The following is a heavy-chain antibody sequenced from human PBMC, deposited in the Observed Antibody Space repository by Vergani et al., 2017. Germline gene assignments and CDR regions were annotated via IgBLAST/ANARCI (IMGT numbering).Heavy chain of an antibody. V-gene: IGHV3-23*01. CDR3: ARDMFEKRLAPFDY. D-gene: IGHD3-10*02. CDR1: GFTFSSYA. Sequence: EVQLLESGGGLVQPGGSLRLSCAASGFTFSSYAMSWVRQAPGKGLEWVSAISGSGGSTYYADSVKGRFTISRDNAKNSLYLQMNSLRAEDTAVYYCARDMFEKRLAPFDYWGQGTLVTVSS. CDR2: ISGSGGST. J-gene: IGHJ4*02.